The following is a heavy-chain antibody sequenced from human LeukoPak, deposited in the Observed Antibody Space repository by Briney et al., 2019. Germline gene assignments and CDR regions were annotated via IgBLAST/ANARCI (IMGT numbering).Heavy chain of an antibody. CDR1: GYSFTNSW. D-gene: IGHD3-10*01. J-gene: IGHJ5*02. Sequence: GESLKISCKGSGYSFTNSWIGWVRQMPGKGLEWMGIIYPGDSDTRYSPSFQGQVTISADKSISTAYLQWSSLKASDIAMYYCARRLYGSGSANWFDPWGQGTLVTVSS. CDR2: IYPGDSDT. V-gene: IGHV5-51*01. CDR3: ARRLYGSGSANWFDP.